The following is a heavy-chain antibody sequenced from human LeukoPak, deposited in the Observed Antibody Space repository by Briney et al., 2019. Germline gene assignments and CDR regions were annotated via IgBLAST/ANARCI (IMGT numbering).Heavy chain of an antibody. CDR2: IKQDGSEE. D-gene: IGHD4-17*01. CDR1: GFTFRSYW. V-gene: IGHV3-7*01. J-gene: IGHJ4*02. CDR3: ARENDYGDHDDY. Sequence: PGGSLRLYCAASGFTFRSYWMSWLRQAPGKGLEWVANIKQDGSEEHNVDSVKGRYTISRDNAKNTLYLQMNSLRAEDTAVYYCARENDYGDHDDYWGQGTLVTVSS.